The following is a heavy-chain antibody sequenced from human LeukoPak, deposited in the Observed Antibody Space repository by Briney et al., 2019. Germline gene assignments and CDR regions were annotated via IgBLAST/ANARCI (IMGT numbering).Heavy chain of an antibody. CDR3: ARDRDGLLSVY. D-gene: IGHD2-8*01. J-gene: IGHJ4*02. CDR2: ISGSGGST. CDR1: GFTFSSYA. Sequence: GGSLRPSCAASGFTFSSYAMSWVRQAPGKGLEWVSAISGSGGSTYYADSVKGRFTISRDNSKNTLYLQMNSLRAEDTAVYYCARDRDGLLSVYWGQGTLVTVSS. V-gene: IGHV3-23*01.